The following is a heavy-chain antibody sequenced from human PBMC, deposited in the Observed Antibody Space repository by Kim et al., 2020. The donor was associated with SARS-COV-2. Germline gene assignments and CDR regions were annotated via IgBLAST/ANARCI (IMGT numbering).Heavy chain of an antibody. D-gene: IGHD3-16*01. CDR3: ARVRWVMIDYYFDY. Sequence: HPTPKTRVTKSVDTSKNQFSQRLGSVTAADTAVYYCARVRWVMIDYYFDYWGQGTLVTVSS. V-gene: IGHV4-39*07. J-gene: IGHJ4*02.